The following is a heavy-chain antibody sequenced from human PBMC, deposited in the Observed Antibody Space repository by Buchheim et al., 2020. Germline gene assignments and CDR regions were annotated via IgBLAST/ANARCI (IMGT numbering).Heavy chain of an antibody. D-gene: IGHD6-13*01. V-gene: IGHV3-21*01. Sequence: EVQLVESGGGLVKPGGSLRLSCAASGFTFNTYSMNWVRQAPGKGLEWVSSISSSGSFTYYADSVKGRFTISRDNAKNSLYLQVNSLRAEDTAVYYCARDSIASADGWFDPWGQGTL. J-gene: IGHJ5*02. CDR1: GFTFNTYS. CDR2: ISSSGSFT. CDR3: ARDSIASADGWFDP.